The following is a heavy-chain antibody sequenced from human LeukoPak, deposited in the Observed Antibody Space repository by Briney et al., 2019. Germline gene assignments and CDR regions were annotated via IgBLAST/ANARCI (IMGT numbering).Heavy chain of an antibody. D-gene: IGHD1-26*01. J-gene: IGHJ4*01. CDR2: INQAGSEK. CDR3: ARGATLDY. Sequence: GGSLRLSCAASGFTFNNYWMNWVRQAPGKGLEWVANINQAGSEKNYVDSVKGRFTISRDNAKNSLYLQMNSLRAEDTAVYYCARGATLDYWGQGTLVTVSS. V-gene: IGHV3-7*04. CDR1: GFTFNNYW.